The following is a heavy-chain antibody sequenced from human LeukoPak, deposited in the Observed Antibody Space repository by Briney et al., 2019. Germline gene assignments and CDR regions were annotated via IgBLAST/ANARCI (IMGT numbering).Heavy chain of an antibody. CDR1: GFMFNTYA. V-gene: IGHV3-30*09. CDR2: ISHDGSNK. D-gene: IGHD7-27*01. J-gene: IGHJ4*02. CDR3: ARDSNWGSTHY. Sequence: GGSLRLSCAASGFMFNTYAMHWVRQALGKGLEWVAVISHDGSNKYYADSVKGRFAISRDNSKNTLYLQMNSLRDEDTAMFYCARDSNWGSTHYWGQGTLVTVSS.